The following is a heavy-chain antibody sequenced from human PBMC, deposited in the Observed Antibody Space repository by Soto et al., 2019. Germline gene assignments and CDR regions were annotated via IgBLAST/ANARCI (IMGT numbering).Heavy chain of an antibody. Sequence: QVQLVESGGGVVQPGRSLRLSCAASGFTFSSYGMHWVRQAPGKGLEWVAVTSYDESNKYYADSVKGRFTISRDNSKNTVYLQMNSLRAEDTAVYYCAKGSASSCCPPSSRTSYYYYGMDVWGQGTTVTVSS. CDR3: AKGSASSCCPPSSRTSYYYYGMDV. CDR2: TSYDESNK. CDR1: GFTFSSYG. D-gene: IGHD6-19*01. V-gene: IGHV3-30*18. J-gene: IGHJ6*02.